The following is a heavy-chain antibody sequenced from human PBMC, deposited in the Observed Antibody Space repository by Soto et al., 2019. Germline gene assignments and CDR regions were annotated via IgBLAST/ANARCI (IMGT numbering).Heavy chain of an antibody. CDR1: GGTFSSYA. CDR3: ARDQRRGGLEWLLYGMDV. CDR2: IIPIFGTA. J-gene: IGHJ6*02. D-gene: IGHD3-3*01. V-gene: IGHV1-69*13. Sequence: SVKVSCKASGGTFSSYAISWVRQAPGQGLEWMGGIIPIFGTANYAQKFRGRVTITADESASTAYMELSSLRSEDTAVYYCARDQRRGGLEWLLYGMDVWGQGTTVTVS.